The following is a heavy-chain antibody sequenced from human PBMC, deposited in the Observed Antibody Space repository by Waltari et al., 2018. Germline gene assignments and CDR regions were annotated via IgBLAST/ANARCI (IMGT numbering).Heavy chain of an antibody. CDR2: IGPDGSDK. CDR1: GFPSRRFW. V-gene: IGHV3-7*01. Sequence: ESGGGLVQPGGSLTLSCAASGFPSRRFWMTWIRQAPGQGLQWVAHIGPDGSDKDYVDSVKGRFTISRDNAENSLLLQMSSLRVEDTALYYCVGWNDPINSWGQGTLVAVSS. D-gene: IGHD1-1*01. J-gene: IGHJ4*02. CDR3: VGWNDPINS.